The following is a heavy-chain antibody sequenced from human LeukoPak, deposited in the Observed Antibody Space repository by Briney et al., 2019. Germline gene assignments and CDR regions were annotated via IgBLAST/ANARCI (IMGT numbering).Heavy chain of an antibody. J-gene: IGHJ4*02. D-gene: IGHD2-8*02. CDR1: EYTFSVYH. Sequence: ASVKVSCKVSEYTFSVYHIHWVRQAPGQGLEWMAWINPDSGDTNYAQKFQGRVTMTRDTSISTAYMEVSSLRSDDTAVYYCAFTAGGSGAFDYWGQGTLVTVSS. CDR3: AFTAGGSGAFDY. CDR2: INPDSGDT. V-gene: IGHV1-2*02.